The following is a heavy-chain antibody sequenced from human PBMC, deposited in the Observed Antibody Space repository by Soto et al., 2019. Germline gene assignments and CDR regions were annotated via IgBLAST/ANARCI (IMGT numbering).Heavy chain of an antibody. CDR1: GGSFSGYY. CDR2: INHSGST. CDR3: ASGYTPRGYYFDY. V-gene: IGHV4-34*01. Sequence: SETLSLTCAVYGGSFSGYYWSWIRQPPGKGLEWIGEINHSGSTNYNPSLKSRVTISVDTSKNQFSLKLSSVTAADTAVYYCASGYTPRGYYFDYWGQGTLVTVSS. D-gene: IGHD4-4*01. J-gene: IGHJ4*02.